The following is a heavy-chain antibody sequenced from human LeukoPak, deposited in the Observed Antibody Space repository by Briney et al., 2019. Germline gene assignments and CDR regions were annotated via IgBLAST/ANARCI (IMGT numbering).Heavy chain of an antibody. CDR3: AKAPSGTPYQFDY. CDR2: ISDSGYST. D-gene: IGHD3-10*01. CDR1: GFTFSDYA. V-gene: IGHV3-23*01. Sequence: GGSLRLSCAASGFTFSDYAMSWVRQAPGKGLQWVSTISDSGYSTYYADSVKGRFTISRDNYKNTLSLQMNSLRAEDTAVYYCAKAPSGTPYQFDYWGQGTLVTVSS. J-gene: IGHJ4*02.